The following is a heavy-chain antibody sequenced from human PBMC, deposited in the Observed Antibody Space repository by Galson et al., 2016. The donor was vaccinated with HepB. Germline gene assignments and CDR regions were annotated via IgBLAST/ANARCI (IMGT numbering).Heavy chain of an antibody. V-gene: IGHV3-48*01. Sequence: SLRLSCAASGFTFSGYSINWVRQAPGKGLEWVSYITKSRSTINYADSVKGRFTISRDNVNNLAFLQMNSLRVEDTAVYYCARSVEGHFDYWGRGTLVTVSS. D-gene: IGHD1-1*01. J-gene: IGHJ4*02. CDR3: ARSVEGHFDY. CDR2: ITKSRSTI. CDR1: GFTFSGYS.